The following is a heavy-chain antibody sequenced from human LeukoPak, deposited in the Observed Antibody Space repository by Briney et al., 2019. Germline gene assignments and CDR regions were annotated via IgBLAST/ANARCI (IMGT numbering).Heavy chain of an antibody. CDR2: INHSGST. V-gene: IGHV4-34*01. CDR1: GGSMSTYY. J-gene: IGHJ4*02. D-gene: IGHD2-15*01. CDR3: ASRPLEGGFDY. Sequence: SETLSLTCTVSGGSMSTYYWSWIRQPPGKGLEWIGEINHSGSTNYNPSLKSRVTISVDTSKNQFSLKLSSVTAADTAVYYCASRPLEGGFDYWGQGTLVTVSS.